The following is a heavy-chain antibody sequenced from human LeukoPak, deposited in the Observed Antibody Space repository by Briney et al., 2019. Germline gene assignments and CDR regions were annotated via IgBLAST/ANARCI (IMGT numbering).Heavy chain of an antibody. CDR3: TRGPGSTWYSDY. CDR2: IYSGGDT. J-gene: IGHJ4*02. Sequence: GGSLRLSCAASGFTVSSNYMNWVRQAPGKGLEWVSIIYSGGDTYYADSVKGRFTISRDNSKNTLYLPMNSLRAEDTAVYYCTRGPGSTWYSDYWGQGTLVTVSS. V-gene: IGHV3-66*02. CDR1: GFTVSSNY. D-gene: IGHD6-13*01.